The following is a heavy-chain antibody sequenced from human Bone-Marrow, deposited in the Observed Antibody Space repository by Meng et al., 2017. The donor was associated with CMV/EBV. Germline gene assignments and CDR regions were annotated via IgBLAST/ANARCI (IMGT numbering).Heavy chain of an antibody. J-gene: IGHJ4*02. Sequence: ASVKVSCKASGYTFTGYYIHWVRQAPGQGLEWMGWINPNSGGTNYAQKFQGRVTVTRDTSISTAYMELRRLRSDDTAVYYCATRDPAMGPEAYWGQGTMVPVGS. CDR2: INPNSGGT. D-gene: IGHD5-18*01. V-gene: IGHV1-2*02. CDR3: ATRDPAMGPEAY. CDR1: GYTFTGYY.